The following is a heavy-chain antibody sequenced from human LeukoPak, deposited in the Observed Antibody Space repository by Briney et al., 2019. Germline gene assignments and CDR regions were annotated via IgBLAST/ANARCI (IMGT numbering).Heavy chain of an antibody. Sequence: GGSLRLSCAASGFTFSSYSMSWVRQAPGKGLEWLSSISGSGDSVFYADSVKGRFTISRDNSLNTLHLQMNSLRAEDTAFYYCGKGNTASRPGFVDWGQGTLVTVSS. CDR3: GKGNTASRPGFVD. J-gene: IGHJ4*02. D-gene: IGHD5-18*01. V-gene: IGHV3-23*01. CDR2: ISGSGDSV. CDR1: GFTFSSYS.